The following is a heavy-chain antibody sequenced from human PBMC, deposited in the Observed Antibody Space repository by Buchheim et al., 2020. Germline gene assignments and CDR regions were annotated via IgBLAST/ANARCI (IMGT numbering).Heavy chain of an antibody. V-gene: IGHV3-23*01. CDR2: ITFGGTVK. CDR1: GFTFDDYT. Sequence: EVHLLESGGGIIQPGGSLRLSCAASGFTFDDYTMSWVRQAPGKGLEWVSSITFGGTVKYYADSVKGRFHVPRTHSQKLLYLQMNSLTVGDTALYYCAKDRGSSGWSFDFWGRGAL. J-gene: IGHJ4*02. CDR3: AKDRGSSGWSFDF. D-gene: IGHD6-19*01.